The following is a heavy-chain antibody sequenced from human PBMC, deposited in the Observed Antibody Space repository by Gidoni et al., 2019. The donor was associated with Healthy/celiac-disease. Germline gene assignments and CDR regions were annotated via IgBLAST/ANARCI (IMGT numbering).Heavy chain of an antibody. CDR3: ARELVPGGWYNHYYYGMDV. CDR2: ISYDGSDK. CDR1: GFTFSRYA. D-gene: IGHD6-19*01. Sequence: QVQLVESGGGVVQPGRSLRLSCAAHGFTFSRYALHWVRQAPGKGLEWVAVISYDGSDKYYADSVKGRFTISRDNSKNTLYLQMNSLRAEDTAVYYCARELVPGGWYNHYYYGMDVWGQGTTVTVSS. V-gene: IGHV3-30*01. J-gene: IGHJ6*02.